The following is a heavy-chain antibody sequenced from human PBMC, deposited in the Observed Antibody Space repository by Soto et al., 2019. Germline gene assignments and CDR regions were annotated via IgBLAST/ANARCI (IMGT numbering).Heavy chain of an antibody. J-gene: IGHJ6*02. D-gene: IGHD3-3*01. V-gene: IGHV1-58*01. CDR2: IVVGTGST. CDR1: GITFRRTA. CDR3: AAEAHGDVFWSCYPYSYSSMDV. Sequence: QMQLVQSGPEVKKPGTSVKVSCKASGITFRRTAVQWMRQARGQRLEWIGRIVVGTGSTTYAQIAQKKIAFTGHMPKNTAYMGLGGLRPEDTAIFYCAAEAHGDVFWSCYPYSYSSMDVGGQGTPVTV.